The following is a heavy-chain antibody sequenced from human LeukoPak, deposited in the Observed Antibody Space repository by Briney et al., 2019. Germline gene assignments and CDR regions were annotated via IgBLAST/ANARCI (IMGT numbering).Heavy chain of an antibody. Sequence: PSETLSLTCAVYGGSFSGYYWSWIRQPPGKGLEWIGEINHSGNTRYNPSLKSRASMSADTSKNQFSLKVRSVTAADTAVYYCARESEETDFDYWGQGTLVTVSS. CDR2: INHSGNT. J-gene: IGHJ4*02. D-gene: IGHD2-21*02. CDR3: ARESEETDFDY. CDR1: GGSFSGYY. V-gene: IGHV4-34*01.